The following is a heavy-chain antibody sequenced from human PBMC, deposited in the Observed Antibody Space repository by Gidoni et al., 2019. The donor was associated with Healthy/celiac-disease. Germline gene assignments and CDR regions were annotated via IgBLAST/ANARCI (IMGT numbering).Heavy chain of an antibody. J-gene: IGHJ4*02. D-gene: IGHD3-9*01. V-gene: IGHV3-20*04. CDR1: GLTFDAYG. Sequence: EVQLVESGGGVVRPGGSLRLSCAASGLTFDAYGMRWVRQAPGKGLEWVSGINWNGGSTGYADSVKGRFTISRDNAKNSLYLQMNSLRAEDTALYYCARDPIGYDIFGNYFDYWGQGTLVTVSS. CDR3: ARDPIGYDIFGNYFDY. CDR2: INWNGGST.